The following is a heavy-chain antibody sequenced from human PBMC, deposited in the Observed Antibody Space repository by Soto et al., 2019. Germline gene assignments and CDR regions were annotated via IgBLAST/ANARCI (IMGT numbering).Heavy chain of an antibody. CDR3: ARGIQLRYFYYYYYGMDV. D-gene: IGHD3-9*01. V-gene: IGHV1-69*06. CDR1: GGTFSSYA. Sequence: SVKVSFKACGGTFSSYAISWLRQAPGQGLEWMGGIIPIFGTANYAQKFQGRVTITADKSTSTAYMELSSLRSEDTAVYYCARGIQLRYFYYYYYGMDVWGQGTTVTVS. CDR2: IIPIFGTA. J-gene: IGHJ6*02.